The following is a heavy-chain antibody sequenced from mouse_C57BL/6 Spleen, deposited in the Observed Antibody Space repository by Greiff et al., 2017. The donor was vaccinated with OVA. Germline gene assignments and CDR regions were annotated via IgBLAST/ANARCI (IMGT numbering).Heavy chain of an antibody. D-gene: IGHD2-5*01. CDR2: ISNGGGST. Sequence: EVMLVESGGGLVQPGGSLKLSCAASGFTFSDYYMYWVRQTPEKRLEWVAYISNGGGSTYYPDTVKGRFTISRDNAKNTLYLQMSRLKSEDTAMYYCARRLSAYYSNEDYAMDDWGQGTSVTVSS. CDR1: GFTFSDYY. CDR3: ARRLSAYYSNEDYAMDD. J-gene: IGHJ4*01. V-gene: IGHV5-12*01.